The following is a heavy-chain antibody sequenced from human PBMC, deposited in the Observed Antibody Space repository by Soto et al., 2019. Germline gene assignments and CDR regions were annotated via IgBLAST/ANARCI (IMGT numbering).Heavy chain of an antibody. J-gene: IGHJ6*02. CDR3: ASTGPGIAAAGTGYYYGMDV. CDR1: GGSISSSSYY. CDR2: IYYSGST. Sequence: QLQLQESGPGLVKPSETLSLTCTVSGGSISSSSYYWGWIRQPPGKGLEWIGSIYYSGSTYYNPSLKRRVTISVDTSKNQFSLKLSSVTAADTAVYYCASTGPGIAAAGTGYYYGMDVWGQGTTVTVSS. D-gene: IGHD6-13*01. V-gene: IGHV4-39*01.